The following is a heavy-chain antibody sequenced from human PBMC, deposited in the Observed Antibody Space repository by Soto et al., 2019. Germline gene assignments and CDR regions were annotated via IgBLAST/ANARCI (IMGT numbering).Heavy chain of an antibody. V-gene: IGHV1-69*12. D-gene: IGHD3-22*01. CDR1: GGTFSSYA. CDR3: ASSTYYDSSGYYYWGDY. Sequence: QVQLVQSGAEVKKPGSSVKVSCKASGGTFSSYAISWVRQAPGQGLEWMGGIIPIFGTANYAQKFQGRVTITADEYTSTAYMELSSLRSEDTAVYYCASSTYYDSSGYYYWGDYWGQGTLVTVSS. CDR2: IIPIFGTA. J-gene: IGHJ4*02.